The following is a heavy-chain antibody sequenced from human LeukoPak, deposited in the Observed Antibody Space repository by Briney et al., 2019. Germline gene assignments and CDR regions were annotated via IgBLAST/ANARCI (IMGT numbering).Heavy chain of an antibody. CDR2: ISGSGGST. V-gene: IGHV3-23*01. Sequence: GGSLRLSCAASGFTFSSYAMSWVRQAPGKGLEWVSAISGSGGSTYYADSVKGRFTISRDNSKNTLYLQMDSLRAEDTAVYYCAKGGSSLYFFDYWGQGTLVTVSS. D-gene: IGHD1-26*01. CDR1: GFTFSSYA. CDR3: AKGGSSLYFFDY. J-gene: IGHJ4*02.